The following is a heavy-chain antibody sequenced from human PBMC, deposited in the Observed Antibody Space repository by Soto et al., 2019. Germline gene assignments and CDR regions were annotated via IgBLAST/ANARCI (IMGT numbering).Heavy chain of an antibody. CDR2: INHSGST. CDR3: ARDTYYDFWSGYGMDV. Sequence: SETLSLTCAVYGGSFSGYYWSWIRQPPGKGLEWIGEINHSGSTNYNPSLKSRVTISVDTSKNQFSLKLSSVTAADTAVYYCARDTYYDFWSGYGMDVWGQGTTVTVSS. CDR1: GGSFSGYY. D-gene: IGHD3-3*01. J-gene: IGHJ6*02. V-gene: IGHV4-34*01.